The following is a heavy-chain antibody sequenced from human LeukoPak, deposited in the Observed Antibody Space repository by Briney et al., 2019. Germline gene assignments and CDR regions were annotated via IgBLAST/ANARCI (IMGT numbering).Heavy chain of an antibody. Sequence: GGSLRLPCAASGFTFSCFDMSWVPQAPGKGLEWVSAISGSGRSTYYADSVKGRFTISSDTSKNTLYLQMNSLTAEDTALYYCAKRFSCSSTTCYGFDSWGQGTLVTVSS. D-gene: IGHD2-2*01. CDR2: ISGSGRST. J-gene: IGHJ4*02. CDR1: GFTFSCFD. V-gene: IGHV3-23*01. CDR3: AKRFSCSSTTCYGFDS.